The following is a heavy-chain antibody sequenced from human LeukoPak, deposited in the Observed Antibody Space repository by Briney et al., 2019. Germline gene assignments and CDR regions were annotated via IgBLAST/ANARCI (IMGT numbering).Heavy chain of an antibody. D-gene: IGHD3-22*01. J-gene: IGHJ3*02. Sequence: ASVKVSCKASGYTFTSYGISGVRQAPGQGLEWMGWISAYNGNTNYAQKLQGRVTMTTDTSTSTAYMELRSLRSDDTAVYYCARVYDSSGYYQRDAFDIWGQGTMVTVSS. CDR3: ARVYDSSGYYQRDAFDI. CDR1: GYTFTSYG. V-gene: IGHV1-18*01. CDR2: ISAYNGNT.